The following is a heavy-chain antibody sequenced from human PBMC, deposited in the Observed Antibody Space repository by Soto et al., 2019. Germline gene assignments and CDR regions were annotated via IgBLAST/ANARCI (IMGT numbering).Heavy chain of an antibody. CDR3: ARVGSGYDLSNYFDY. V-gene: IGHV4-34*01. Sequence: QVQLQQWGAGLLKPSETLSLTCAVYGGSFSGYYWSWIRQPPGKGLEWIGEINHSGSTNYTPSLKSRVTISVDTSKNQFSLKLSSVTAADTAVYYCARVGSGYDLSNYFDYWGQGTLVTVSS. CDR2: INHSGST. D-gene: IGHD5-12*01. CDR1: GGSFSGYY. J-gene: IGHJ4*02.